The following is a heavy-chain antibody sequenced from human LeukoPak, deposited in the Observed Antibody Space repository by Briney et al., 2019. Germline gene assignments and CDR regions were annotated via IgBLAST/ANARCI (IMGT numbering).Heavy chain of an antibody. CDR3: ARGDSSGWSRGDAFDI. CDR1: GYSFPSYW. Sequence: GEPLKISCKGSGYSFPSYWIGWVRPMPGKGLEWMGIIYPGDSDTRYSPSFQGQVTVSADKSISTAYLQWSSLKASDTAIYYCARGDSSGWSRGDAFDIWGQGTMVTVSS. V-gene: IGHV5-51*01. CDR2: IYPGDSDT. D-gene: IGHD6-13*01. J-gene: IGHJ3*02.